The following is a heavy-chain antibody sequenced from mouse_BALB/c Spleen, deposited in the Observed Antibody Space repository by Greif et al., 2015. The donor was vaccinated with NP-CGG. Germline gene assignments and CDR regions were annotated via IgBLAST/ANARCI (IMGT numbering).Heavy chain of an antibody. D-gene: IGHD2-1*01. CDR3: ARDRNGNYDYAMVY. Sequence: EVMLVESGGGLVKPGGSLKLSCAASGFTFSDYYMYWVRQTPEKRLEWVATISDGGSYTYYPDSVKGRFTISRDNAKNTLYLQMSSIKSEDTAMYYCARDRNGNYDYAMVYWGQVTSVTFSS. CDR2: ISDGGSYT. V-gene: IGHV5-4*02. J-gene: IGHJ4*01. CDR1: GFTFSDYY.